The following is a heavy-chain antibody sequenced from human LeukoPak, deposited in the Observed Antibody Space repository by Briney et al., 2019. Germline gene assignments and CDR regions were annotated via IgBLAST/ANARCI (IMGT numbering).Heavy chain of an antibody. CDR1: GGSISSSNW. Sequence: PSETLSLTCAVSGGSISSSNWWSWVRQPPGKGLEWIGEINHSGSTNYNPSLKSRVTISVDTSKNQFSLKLSSVTAADTAVYYCARSFRVDTALVGYWGQGTLVTVSS. J-gene: IGHJ4*02. D-gene: IGHD5-18*01. CDR3: ARSFRVDTALVGY. CDR2: INHSGST. V-gene: IGHV4-4*02.